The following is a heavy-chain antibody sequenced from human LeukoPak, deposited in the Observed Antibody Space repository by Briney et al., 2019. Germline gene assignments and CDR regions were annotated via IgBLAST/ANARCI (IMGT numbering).Heavy chain of an antibody. D-gene: IGHD5-18*01. Sequence: GGSLRLSCAASGFTVSSNYMSWVRQAPGKGLEWVSVIYGDGRIHYADSVKGRFTISRDDSKNTLYLQMNSLRAEDAAVYYCARESGYSYGLAGFFDYWGQGTLVTVSS. V-gene: IGHV3-53*01. J-gene: IGHJ4*02. CDR3: ARESGYSYGLAGFFDY. CDR1: GFTVSSNY. CDR2: IYGDGRI.